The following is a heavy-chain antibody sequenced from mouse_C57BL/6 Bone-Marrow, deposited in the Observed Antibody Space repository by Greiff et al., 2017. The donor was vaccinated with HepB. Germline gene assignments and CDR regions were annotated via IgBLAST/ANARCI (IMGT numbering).Heavy chain of an antibody. CDR2: IDPNSGGT. Sequence: VQLQQPGAELVKPGASVKLSCKASGYTFTSYWMHWVKQRPGLGLEWIGRIDPNSGGTKYNEKFKGKATLTVDKPSSTAYMQRSSLTSEDSADYYCARGGLLYFDGYFDVWGTGTTVTVTS. D-gene: IGHD2-3*01. CDR3: ARGGLLYFDGYFDV. V-gene: IGHV1-72*01. CDR1: GYTFTSYW. J-gene: IGHJ1*03.